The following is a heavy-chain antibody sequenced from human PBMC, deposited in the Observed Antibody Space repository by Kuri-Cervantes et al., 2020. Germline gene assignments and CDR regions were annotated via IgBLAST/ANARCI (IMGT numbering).Heavy chain of an antibody. CDR2: IYYSGST. V-gene: IGHV4-31*02. D-gene: IGHD6-13*01. CDR1: GGSISSGGYY. Sequence: SCTVSGGSISSGGYYWSWIRQHPGKGLEWIGYIYYSGSTYYNPSLKSRVTISVDTSKNQFSLKLSSVTAADTAVYYCARDNAAAPDYWGQGTLVTVSS. CDR3: ARDNAAAPDY. J-gene: IGHJ4*02.